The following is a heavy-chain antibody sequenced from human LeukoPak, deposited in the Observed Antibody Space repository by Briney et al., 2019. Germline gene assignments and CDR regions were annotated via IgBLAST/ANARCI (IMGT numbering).Heavy chain of an antibody. CDR1: GFTFSTNF. V-gene: IGHV3-30*18. D-gene: IGHD2-2*01. CDR3: AKGPLRGTAAAIDY. Sequence: GGSLRLSCAASGFTFSTNFMSWVRQAPGKGLEWVAVISYDGRNKHYPDSVKGRFTISRDISTDTLWLQMDSLRTEDTAVYYCAKGPLRGTAAAIDYWGQGTLVTVSS. J-gene: IGHJ4*02. CDR2: ISYDGRNK.